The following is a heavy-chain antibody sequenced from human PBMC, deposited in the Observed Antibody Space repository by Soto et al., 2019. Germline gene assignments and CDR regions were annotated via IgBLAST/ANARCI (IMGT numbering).Heavy chain of an antibody. CDR2: INSDGSST. V-gene: IGHV3-74*01. CDR3: ARDWTWAYAFDI. J-gene: IGHJ3*02. D-gene: IGHD3-16*01. CDR1: GFTFSSYW. Sequence: GGSLRLSCAASGFTFSSYWMHWVRQAPGKGLVWVSRINSDGSSTSYADSVKGRFIITRDNAKNTLHLQMNSLRAEDAAVYYCARDWTWAYAFDIWGQGTMIPVSS.